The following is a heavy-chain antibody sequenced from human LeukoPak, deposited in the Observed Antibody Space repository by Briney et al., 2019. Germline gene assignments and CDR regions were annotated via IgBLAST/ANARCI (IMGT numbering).Heavy chain of an antibody. Sequence: GGSLRLSCAASGFTVSSNYMGWVRQAPGKGLEWVSVIYSGGSTYYADSVKGRFTISRDNSKNTLYLQMNSLRAEDTAVYYCARVVEGYYFDYWGQGTLVTVSS. J-gene: IGHJ4*02. CDR3: ARVVEGYYFDY. D-gene: IGHD3-10*01. CDR1: GFTVSSNY. V-gene: IGHV3-66*01. CDR2: IYSGGST.